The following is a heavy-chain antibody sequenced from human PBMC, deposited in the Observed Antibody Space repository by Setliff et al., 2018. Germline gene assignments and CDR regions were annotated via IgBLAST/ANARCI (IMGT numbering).Heavy chain of an antibody. CDR3: VREGVDSRSSTDYRYYMDV. V-gene: IGHV1-69*05. CDR2: TIPIFGTA. D-gene: IGHD3-22*01. Sequence: ASVKVSCKASGGTFSSYGISWVRQAPGQGLEWMGGTIPIFGTANYAHKFQGRVTIMTDESTSTAFMQLSSLRSEDTAVYYCVREGVDSRSSTDYRYYMDVWGKGTTVTVSS. J-gene: IGHJ6*03. CDR1: GGTFSSYG.